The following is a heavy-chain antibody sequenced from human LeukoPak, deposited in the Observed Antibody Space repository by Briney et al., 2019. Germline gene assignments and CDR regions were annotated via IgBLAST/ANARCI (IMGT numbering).Heavy chain of an antibody. CDR3: ARRADILTDYCFGY. CDR2: IYYSGST. CDR1: GGSVSSSSYY. D-gene: IGHD3-9*01. J-gene: IGHJ4*02. Sequence: SGTLSLTCTVSGGSVSSSSYYWGWIRQPPGKGLEWIGSIYYSGSTYYNPSLKSRVTISVDTSKNQFSLKLSSVTAADTAVYYCARRADILTDYCFGYWGQGTLVTVSS. V-gene: IGHV4-39*01.